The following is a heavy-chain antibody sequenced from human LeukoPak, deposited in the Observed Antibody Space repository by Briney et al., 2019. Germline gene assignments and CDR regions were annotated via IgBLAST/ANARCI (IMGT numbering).Heavy chain of an antibody. CDR3: AKVATWTYFDS. CDR2: IGDSGVPT. CDR1: QFTFTTYA. D-gene: IGHD3/OR15-3a*01. Sequence: GGSLRLPCAASQFTFTTYAMSWVRQAPGRGLEWVSSIGDSGVPTYYADSVKGRFTISRDNSQNTLYLQMNSLGADDTAVYYCAKVATWTYFDSWGQGTLVTVSS. V-gene: IGHV3-23*01. J-gene: IGHJ4*02.